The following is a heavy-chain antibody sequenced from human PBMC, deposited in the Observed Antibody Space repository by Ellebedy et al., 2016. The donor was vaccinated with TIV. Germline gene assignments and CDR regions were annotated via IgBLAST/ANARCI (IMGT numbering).Heavy chain of an antibody. J-gene: IGHJ4*02. D-gene: IGHD6-19*01. CDR1: GFTFNNYA. V-gene: IGHV3-30-3*01. Sequence: PGGSLRLSCAASGFTFNNYAMHWVRQAPAKGLEWVAVISYDGNNKYYADSVKGRFTISRDNSKNTLYLQMSTLRAEDTAVYYCAKGTRRAVAGEFDYWGQGTLVTVSS. CDR2: ISYDGNNK. CDR3: AKGTRRAVAGEFDY.